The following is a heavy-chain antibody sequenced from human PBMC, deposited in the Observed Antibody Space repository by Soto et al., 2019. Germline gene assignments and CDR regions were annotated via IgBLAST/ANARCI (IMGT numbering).Heavy chain of an antibody. CDR3: AKDGRQQADFDY. CDR1: EFTFSSYA. V-gene: IGHV3-30*18. Sequence: VLLLESGGGLVQPGGSLSLSCAASEFTFSSYAMNWVRQAPGKGLEWVAVISYDGSNKYYADSVKGRFTISRDNSKNTLYLQMNSLRAEDTAVYYCAKDGRQQADFDYWGQGTLVTVSS. J-gene: IGHJ4*02. D-gene: IGHD6-13*01. CDR2: ISYDGSNK.